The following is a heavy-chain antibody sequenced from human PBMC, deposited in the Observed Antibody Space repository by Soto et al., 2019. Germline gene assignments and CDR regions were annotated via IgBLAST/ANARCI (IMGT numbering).Heavy chain of an antibody. CDR1: EDTFSKFI. CDR3: AKVRYSSPMGYYYGMDV. Sequence: QVELVQSGAEVKKPGSSVKVSCQASEDTFSKFIVTWVRQAPGLGLEWVGGIIPIFGTTKYAQKFQGRVTITADESTSTSYMEVNNLRSEDTAVYYFAKVRYSSPMGYYYGMDVWGQGTTVTVSS. J-gene: IGHJ6*02. CDR2: IIPIFGTT. V-gene: IGHV1-69*01. D-gene: IGHD6-19*01.